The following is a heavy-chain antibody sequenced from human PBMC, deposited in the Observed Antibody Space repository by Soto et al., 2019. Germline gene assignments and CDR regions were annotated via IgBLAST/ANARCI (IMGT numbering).Heavy chain of an antibody. D-gene: IGHD1-26*01. CDR1: GFSFEEYE. Sequence: DVRLVESGGGFKQHGGSLRLSCAASGFSFEEYEMNWVRQAPGQGLEWVSYINQYGKITYYADSVKGRFTVSRDDAKNSLFLQMDSLRAEDTALYYCARAAWSDEGWDHWGQGILVTVSS. J-gene: IGHJ4*02. CDR3: ARAAWSDEGWDH. V-gene: IGHV3-48*03. CDR2: INQYGKIT.